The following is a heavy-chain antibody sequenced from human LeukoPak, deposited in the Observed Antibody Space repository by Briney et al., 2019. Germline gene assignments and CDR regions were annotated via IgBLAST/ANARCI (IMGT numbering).Heavy chain of an antibody. Sequence: SQTLYLNCTVSGGSISSYYWSWIRQHQGKGLEWIGYIYYSGSTNYNPSLKSRVTISVDTSKNQFSLKLSSVTAADTAVYYCARTSGSYYLFDYWGQGTLVTVSS. CDR2: IYYSGST. V-gene: IGHV4-59*01. D-gene: IGHD1-26*01. CDR1: GGSISSYY. CDR3: ARTSGSYYLFDY. J-gene: IGHJ4*02.